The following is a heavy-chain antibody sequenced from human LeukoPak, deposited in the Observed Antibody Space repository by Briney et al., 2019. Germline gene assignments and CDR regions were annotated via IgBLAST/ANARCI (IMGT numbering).Heavy chain of an antibody. CDR3: ARAESKYYYDSSGYFDY. V-gene: IGHV3-11*04. D-gene: IGHD3-22*01. Sequence: GGSLRLSCAASGFTVSSNYMSWVRQAPGKGLEWVSYISSSGSTIYYADSVKGRFTISRDNAKNSLYLQMNSLRAEDTAVYYCARAESKYYYDSSGYFDYWGQGTLVTVSS. CDR1: GFTVSSNY. CDR2: ISSSGSTI. J-gene: IGHJ4*02.